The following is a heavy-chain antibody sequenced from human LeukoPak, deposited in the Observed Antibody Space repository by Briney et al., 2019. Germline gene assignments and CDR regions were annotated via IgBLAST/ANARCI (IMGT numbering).Heavy chain of an antibody. Sequence: GASVTVSCKVSGRTLTELSMNWVRQGPGGGLEWMGGFDPEEGETLYAQKFQGRVTMTDDTSTDTAYMELRSLRSEDTAVYYCATAGPLRFGDFVSHSWGQGTLVTVSS. CDR1: GRTLTELS. D-gene: IGHD3-10*01. V-gene: IGHV1-24*01. J-gene: IGHJ4*02. CDR3: ATAGPLRFGDFVSHS. CDR2: FDPEEGET.